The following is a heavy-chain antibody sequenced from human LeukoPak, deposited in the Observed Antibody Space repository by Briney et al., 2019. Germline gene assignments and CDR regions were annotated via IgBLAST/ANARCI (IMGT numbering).Heavy chain of an antibody. Sequence: SETLSLTCAVYGGSFSGDYWTWIRQPPGKGLEWIGEINHSGSTNYNPSLKSRVTISVDTSKNQFSLKLSSVTAADTAVYYCARGFRMVNFDYWGQGTLVTVSS. CDR3: ARGFRMVNFDY. CDR2: INHSGST. CDR1: GGSFSGDY. D-gene: IGHD2-8*01. V-gene: IGHV4-34*01. J-gene: IGHJ4*02.